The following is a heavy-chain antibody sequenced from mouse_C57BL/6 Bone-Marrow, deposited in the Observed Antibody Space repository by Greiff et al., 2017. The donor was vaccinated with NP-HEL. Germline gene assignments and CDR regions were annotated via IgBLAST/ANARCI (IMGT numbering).Heavy chain of an antibody. CDR3: ARGIYGNCLFAY. J-gene: IGHJ3*01. D-gene: IGHD2-1*01. CDR1: GYTFQSYG. V-gene: IGHV1-81*01. CDR2: IYPRSGNT. Sequence: VKLQQSGAELARPGASVKLSCKASGYTFQSYGISWVKQRPGQGLEWIGEIYPRSGNTYYNEKFKGKATLTAEQSSSTAYMELRSLTSEDSAVYFCARGIYGNCLFAYWGQGTLVTVSA.